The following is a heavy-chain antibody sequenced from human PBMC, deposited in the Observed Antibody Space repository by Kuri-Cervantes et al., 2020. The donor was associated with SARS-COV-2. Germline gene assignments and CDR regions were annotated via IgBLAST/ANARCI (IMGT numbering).Heavy chain of an antibody. V-gene: IGHV3-21*01. Sequence: GESLKISCAASGFTFSNAWMSWVRQAPGKGLEWVSSISSSGSHIYYADLVEDRFTVSRDNAKNSLYLQLGSLRGEDTAVYYCAREISVAGSRYFDLWGQGAPVTVSS. CDR2: ISSSGSHI. CDR1: GFTFSNAW. CDR3: AREISVAGSRYFDL. D-gene: IGHD6-19*01. J-gene: IGHJ4*02.